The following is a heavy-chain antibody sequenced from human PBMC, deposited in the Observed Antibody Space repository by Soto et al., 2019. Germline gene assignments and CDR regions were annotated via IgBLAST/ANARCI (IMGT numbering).Heavy chain of an antibody. D-gene: IGHD6-19*01. CDR2: ISGSGGST. V-gene: IGHV3-23*01. Sequence: PGGSLRLSCAASGFTFSSYSMSWVRQAPGKGLEWVSAISGSGGSTYYADSVKGRFTISRDNSKNTLYLQMNSLRAEDTAVYYCAKDRGSGWYSDFDYWGQGTLVTVSS. J-gene: IGHJ4*02. CDR1: GFTFSSYS. CDR3: AKDRGSGWYSDFDY.